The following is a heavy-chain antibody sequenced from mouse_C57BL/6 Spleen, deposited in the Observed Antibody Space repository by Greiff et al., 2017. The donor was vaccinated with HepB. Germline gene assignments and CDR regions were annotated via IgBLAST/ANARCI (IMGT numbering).Heavy chain of an antibody. CDR3: ARGFAY. CDR1: GYTFTDYY. V-gene: IGHV1-26*01. J-gene: IGHJ3*01. Sequence: EVQLQQSGPELVKPGASVKISCKASGYTFTDYYMNWVKRSHGKSLEWIGDINPNNGGTSYNQKFKGKATLTVDKSSSTAYMELLSLTSEGAAVYYCARGFAYWGQGTLVTVSA. CDR2: INPNNGGT.